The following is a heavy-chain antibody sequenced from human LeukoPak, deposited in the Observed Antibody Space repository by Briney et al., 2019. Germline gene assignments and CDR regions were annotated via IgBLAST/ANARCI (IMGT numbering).Heavy chain of an antibody. CDR1: GYTFTSYY. CDR2: INPSGGST. CDR3: AREESGDYFDY. J-gene: IGHJ4*02. Sequence: ASVKVSFKASGYTFTSYYMHWVRHPPGPGLEWMGIINPSGGSTSYAQKFPGRVTMTRDTSTSTVYMELSSLRSEDTAVYYCAREESGDYFDYWGQGTLVTVSS. D-gene: IGHD3-10*01. V-gene: IGHV1-46*01.